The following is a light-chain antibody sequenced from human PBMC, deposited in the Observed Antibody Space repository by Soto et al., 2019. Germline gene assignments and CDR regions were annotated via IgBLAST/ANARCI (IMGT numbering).Light chain of an antibody. CDR3: QQYGNWPPIT. CDR2: DSS. V-gene: IGKV3-15*01. CDR1: QSISRS. J-gene: IGKJ5*01. Sequence: EIVMTQSPATLSVSPGERATLSCRASQSISRSLAWYQQKPGQAPSLLIYDSSTRATGIPARFSGSGSGTEFTLTISSLQSEDFAVYYCQQYGNWPPITFGQGTRLEIK.